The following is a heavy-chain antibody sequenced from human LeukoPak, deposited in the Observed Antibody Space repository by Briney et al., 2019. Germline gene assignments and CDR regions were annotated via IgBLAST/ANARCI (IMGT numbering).Heavy chain of an antibody. D-gene: IGHD1-26*01. Sequence: ASVKVSCKASGGTFSSYAISWVRQAPGQGLEWMGWISAYNGNTNYAQKLQGRVTMTTDTSTSTAYMELRSLRSDDTAVYYCAREGGSYSGSFIDYWGQGTLVTVSS. CDR3: AREGGSYSGSFIDY. V-gene: IGHV1-18*01. J-gene: IGHJ4*02. CDR2: ISAYNGNT. CDR1: GGTFSSYA.